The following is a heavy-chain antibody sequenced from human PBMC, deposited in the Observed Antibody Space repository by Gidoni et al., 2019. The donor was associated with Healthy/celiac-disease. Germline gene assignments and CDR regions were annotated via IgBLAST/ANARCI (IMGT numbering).Heavy chain of an antibody. CDR1: GFTFSSYA. Sequence: EVPLLESGGGLVQPGGSLRLSCSASGFTFSSYAMRWVRQAPGKGLEWVSVISGSGGSTYYADSVKGRFTISRDNSKNTLYLQMNSLRAEDTAVYYCAKWGGDIVVVPAALFDYWGQGTLVTVSS. J-gene: IGHJ4*02. D-gene: IGHD2-2*01. V-gene: IGHV3-23*01. CDR3: AKWGGDIVVVPAALFDY. CDR2: ISGSGGST.